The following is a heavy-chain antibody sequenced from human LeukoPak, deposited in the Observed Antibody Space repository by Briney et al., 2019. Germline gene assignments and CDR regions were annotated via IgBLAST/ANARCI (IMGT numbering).Heavy chain of an antibody. CDR2: ISWNSGTI. V-gene: IGHV3-9*01. CDR3: AKARLIKVPKLEDDFFDI. J-gene: IGHJ3*02. Sequence: PGGSLRLSCAASGFSFDDYAMHWVRQPPGKGLEWVSGISWNSGTINYADSVKGRFTISRDNANNSLYLQMNSLRPEDTALYYCAKARLIKVPKLEDDFFDIWGQGTMVTVSS. CDR1: GFSFDDYA. D-gene: IGHD3/OR15-3a*01.